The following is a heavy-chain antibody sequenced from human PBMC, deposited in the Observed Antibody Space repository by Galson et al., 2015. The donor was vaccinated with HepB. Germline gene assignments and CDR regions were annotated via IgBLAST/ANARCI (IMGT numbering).Heavy chain of an antibody. CDR3: AKDCREYCTGGSCLPSFDP. V-gene: IGHV3-23*01. Sequence: SLRLSCAASGFTFSSYAMSWVRQAPGKGLEWVSAISGSGGSTYYADSVKGRFTISRDNSKNTLYLQMNSLRAEDTAVYYCAKDCREYCTGGSCLPSFDPWGQGTLVTVSS. D-gene: IGHD2-15*01. CDR1: GFTFSSYA. J-gene: IGHJ5*02. CDR2: ISGSGGST.